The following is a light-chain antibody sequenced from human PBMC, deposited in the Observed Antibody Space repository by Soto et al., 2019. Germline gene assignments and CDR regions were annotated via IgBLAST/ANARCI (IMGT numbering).Light chain of an antibody. CDR2: DAS. V-gene: IGKV1-5*01. CDR3: QQYHTSSIT. CDR1: QNINTY. Sequence: IQFSQSPXSLWSXXXXXXXSAXXASQNINTYLNWYQQKPGKAPNLLIYDASTLERGVPSRFSGTGSGTEFTLTIDRLQPDDFATYYCQQYHTSSITFGQGTRLEI. J-gene: IGKJ5*01.